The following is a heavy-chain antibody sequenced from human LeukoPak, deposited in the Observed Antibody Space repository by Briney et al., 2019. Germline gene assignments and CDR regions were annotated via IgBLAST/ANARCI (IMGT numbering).Heavy chain of an antibody. V-gene: IGHV3-11*01. D-gene: IGHD3-10*01. J-gene: IGHJ6*03. CDR3: ARVTMVRGTYYYYYYMDV. Sequence: PGGSLRLSCAASGFTFSDYYMSWIRQAPGKGLEWVSYISSSGSTIYYADSVKGRFTISRDNAKNSLYLQMNSLRAEDTAVYYCARVTMVRGTYYYYYYMDVWGKGTTVTISS. CDR1: GFTFSDYY. CDR2: ISSSGSTI.